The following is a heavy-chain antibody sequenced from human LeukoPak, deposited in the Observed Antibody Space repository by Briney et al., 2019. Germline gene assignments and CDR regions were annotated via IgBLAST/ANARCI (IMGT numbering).Heavy chain of an antibody. Sequence: ASVNVSCKASGYTFTSYYMHWVRQAPGQGLEWMGIINPSAGSTSYAQKFQGRVTMTRDTSTSTVYMELSSLRSEDTAVYHCARGGLQLLAPLDYWGQGTLVTVSS. CDR2: INPSAGST. CDR1: GYTFTSYY. CDR3: ARGGLQLLAPLDY. J-gene: IGHJ4*02. V-gene: IGHV1-46*01. D-gene: IGHD5-18*01.